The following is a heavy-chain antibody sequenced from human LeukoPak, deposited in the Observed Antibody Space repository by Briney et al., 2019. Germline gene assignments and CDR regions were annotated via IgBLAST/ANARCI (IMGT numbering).Heavy chain of an antibody. V-gene: IGHV3-64*01. D-gene: IGHD2-2*02. CDR3: ARSYCSSTSCYNALTYFDY. J-gene: IGHJ4*02. CDR2: ISSNGGST. Sequence: GGSLRLSCAASGFTLSSYAMHWVRQAPGKGLEYVSAISSNGGSTYYANSVKGRFTISRDNSKNTLYLQMGSLRAEDMAVYYCARSYCSSTSCYNALTYFDYWGQGTLVTVSS. CDR1: GFTLSSYA.